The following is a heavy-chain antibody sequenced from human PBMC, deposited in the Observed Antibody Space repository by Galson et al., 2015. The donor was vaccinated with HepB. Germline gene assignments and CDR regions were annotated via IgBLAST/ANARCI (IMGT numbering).Heavy chain of an antibody. CDR1: GTNFSSYA. CDR3: AKSPTYYDFSSGSPFDY. J-gene: IGHJ4*02. V-gene: IGHV1-69*06. D-gene: IGHD3-3*01. Sequence: CKASGTNFSSYAISWVRQAPGQGLEWMGGIIPILDSTNYAQKFQGRVTITADKFARTAYMELSSLRSEDTAVYYCAKSPTYYDFSSGSPFDYWGQGTLVTVSS. CDR2: IIPILDST.